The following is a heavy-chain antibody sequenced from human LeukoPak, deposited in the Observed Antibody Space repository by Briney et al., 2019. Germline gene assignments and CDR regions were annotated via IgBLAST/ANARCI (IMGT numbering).Heavy chain of an antibody. J-gene: IGHJ4*02. CDR1: GGSFSGYY. CDR2: INHSGST. Sequence: SETLSLTCAVYGGSFSGYYWSWIRQPPGKGLEWIGEINHSGSTNYNPSLKSRVTISVDTSKNQFSLKLSSVTAADTAVYYCARDRTVRGVISPAFYWGQGTLVTVSS. V-gene: IGHV4-34*01. CDR3: ARDRTVRGVISPAFY. D-gene: IGHD3-10*01.